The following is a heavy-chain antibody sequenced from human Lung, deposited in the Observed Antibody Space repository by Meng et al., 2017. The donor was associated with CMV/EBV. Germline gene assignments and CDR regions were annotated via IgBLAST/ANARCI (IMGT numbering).Heavy chain of an antibody. D-gene: IGHD1-26*01. V-gene: IGHV4-4*03. Sequence: PETLSLXCHVPGVSISTDNWWSWVRQHPGKGLEWIGEIYRSGSTNYSPSLKSRVTISIDRSKNQFSMRLTSVTAADTAVYYCAKEWLDATTGQFDYWGQGTLVTVSS. J-gene: IGHJ4*02. CDR1: GVSISTDNW. CDR3: AKEWLDATTGQFDY. CDR2: IYRSGST.